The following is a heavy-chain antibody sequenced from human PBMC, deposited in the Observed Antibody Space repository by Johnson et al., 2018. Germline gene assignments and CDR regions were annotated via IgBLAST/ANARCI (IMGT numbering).Heavy chain of an antibody. V-gene: IGHV3-11*04. CDR2: ISSTGGTS. J-gene: IGHJ3*02. CDR3: ASPFCYDRSAFFIDAFDI. D-gene: IGHD3-22*01. CDR1: GFSFNDYY. Sequence: QVQLVESGGGLVKPGGSLRLSCAASGFSFNDYYINWIRQAPGKGLEWVSYISSTGGTSYYADSVKGRFTISRDNAKKSVYLQMNSLRAEDTAVYYCASPFCYDRSAFFIDAFDIWGQGTMVTVSS.